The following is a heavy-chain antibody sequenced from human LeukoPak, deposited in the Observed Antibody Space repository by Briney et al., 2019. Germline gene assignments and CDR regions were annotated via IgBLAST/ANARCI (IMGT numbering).Heavy chain of an antibody. V-gene: IGHV3-64*01. CDR3: ARGYSSGWPLDY. CDR2: ISSNGGST. Sequence: GGSLRLSCAASGFTFSSYAMHWVRQAPGKGLEYVSAISSNGGSTYYANSVKGRFTISRDNSKNTLYRQMGSLRAEDMAVYYCARGYSSGWPLDYWGQGTLVTVSS. CDR1: GFTFSSYA. J-gene: IGHJ4*02. D-gene: IGHD6-19*01.